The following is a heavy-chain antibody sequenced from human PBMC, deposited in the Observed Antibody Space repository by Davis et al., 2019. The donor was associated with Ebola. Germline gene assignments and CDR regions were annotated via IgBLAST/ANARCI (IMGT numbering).Heavy chain of an antibody. CDR3: ARFTVLRWFDP. CDR2: INSDGSST. Sequence: HTGGSLRLSCAASGFTFSSYWMHWVRQAPGKGLVWVSRINSDGSSTNYADSVKGRFTISRDNAKNTLYLQMNSLRAEDTAVYYCARFTVLRWFDPWGQGTLVTVSS. D-gene: IGHD4-17*01. V-gene: IGHV3-74*01. CDR1: GFTFSSYW. J-gene: IGHJ5*02.